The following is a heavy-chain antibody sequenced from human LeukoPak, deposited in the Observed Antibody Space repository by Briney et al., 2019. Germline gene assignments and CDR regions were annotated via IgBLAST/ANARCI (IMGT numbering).Heavy chain of an antibody. D-gene: IGHD3-22*01. CDR1: GFTFSSYW. V-gene: IGHV3-7*03. CDR3: AKDRAPYYYDSSGYFDY. CDR2: INQDGNEK. J-gene: IGHJ4*02. Sequence: PGGSLRLSCAASGFTFSSYWMSWVRQAPGKGLEWVANINQDGNEKYYVDSVKGRFTISRDDAKNSLYLQMNSLRAEDTALYYCAKDRAPYYYDSSGYFDYWGQGTLVTVSS.